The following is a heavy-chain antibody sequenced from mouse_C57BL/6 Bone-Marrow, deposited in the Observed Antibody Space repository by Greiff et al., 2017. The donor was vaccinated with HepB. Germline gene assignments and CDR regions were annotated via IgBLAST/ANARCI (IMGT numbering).Heavy chain of an antibody. CDR2: ISDGGSYT. CDR1: GFTFSSYA. V-gene: IGHV5-4*01. J-gene: IGHJ2*01. D-gene: IGHD3-2*02. CDR3: AREAQATFDY. Sequence: EVHLVESGGGLVKPGGSLKLSCAASGFTFSSYAMSWVRQTPEKRLEWVATISDGGSYTYYPDNVKGRFTISRDNAKNNLYLQMSHLKSEDTAMYYCAREAQATFDYWGQGTTLTVSS.